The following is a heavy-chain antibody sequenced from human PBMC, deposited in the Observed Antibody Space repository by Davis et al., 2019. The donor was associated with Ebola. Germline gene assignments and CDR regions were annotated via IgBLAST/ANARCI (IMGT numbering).Heavy chain of an antibody. Sequence: PSETLSLTCTVSGGSISSYYWSWIRQPPGKGLEWIGYIYYSGSTNYNPSLKSRVSMSVDTSKNQFSLKLSSVTAADTAVYYCARTPITIFGVVDWGEFDYWGQGTLVTVSS. D-gene: IGHD3-3*01. CDR1: GGSISSYY. V-gene: IGHV4-59*01. CDR3: ARTPITIFGVVDWGEFDY. CDR2: IYYSGST. J-gene: IGHJ4*02.